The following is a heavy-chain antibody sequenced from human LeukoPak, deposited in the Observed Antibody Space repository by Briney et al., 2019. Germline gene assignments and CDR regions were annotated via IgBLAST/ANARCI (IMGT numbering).Heavy chain of an antibody. CDR2: ISYDGSYK. Sequence: GGSLRLSCAASGFTFSTSGMHWVRQSPGKGLEWMALISYDGSYKDFADSVQGRFTISRDNSKNTLYLQMNSLRPEDTAVYYCARDRVSGSSWLLSSIGDFDYWGQGTLVTVSS. CDR3: ARDRVSGSSWLLSSIGDFDY. J-gene: IGHJ4*02. D-gene: IGHD6-6*01. CDR1: GFTFSTSG. V-gene: IGHV3-30*03.